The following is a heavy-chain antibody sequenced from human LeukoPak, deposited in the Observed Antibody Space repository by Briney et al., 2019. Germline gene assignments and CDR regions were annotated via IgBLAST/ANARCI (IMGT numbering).Heavy chain of an antibody. D-gene: IGHD2-15*01. J-gene: IGHJ5*02. V-gene: IGHV4-31*03. Sequence: PSETLSLTCTVSGGSISSGGYYWSWIRQHPGKGLEWIGYIYYSVSTYYNPSLKSRVTISVDTSKNQFSLKLSSVTAEDTAVYYCARALPGYCSGGSCYGGINWFDPWGQGTLVTVSS. CDR1: GGSISSGGYY. CDR3: ARALPGYCSGGSCYGGINWFDP. CDR2: IYYSVST.